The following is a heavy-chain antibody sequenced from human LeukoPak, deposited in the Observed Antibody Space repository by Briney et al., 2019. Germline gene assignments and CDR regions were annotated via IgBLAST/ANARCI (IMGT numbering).Heavy chain of an antibody. V-gene: IGHV4-59*01. CDR3: AREVNAVEEFWFDP. Sequence: SETLSLTCTVSGGSISSYYWSWIRQPPGKGLEWTGYIYYSGSTNYNPSLKSRVTISVDTSKNQFSLKLSSVTAADTAVYYCAREVNAVEEFWFDPWGQRTLVTVSS. J-gene: IGHJ5*02. D-gene: IGHD3-16*01. CDR2: IYYSGST. CDR1: GGSISSYY.